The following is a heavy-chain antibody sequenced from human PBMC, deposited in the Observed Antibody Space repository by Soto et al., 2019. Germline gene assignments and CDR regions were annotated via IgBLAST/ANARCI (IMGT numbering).Heavy chain of an antibody. V-gene: IGHV1-3*01. CDR1: GYTFTSYA. CDR2: INAGNGNT. Sequence: QVQLVQSGAEVKKPGASVKVSCKASGYTFTSYAMHWVRQAPGQRLEWMGWINAGNGNTEYSQKFQGRVTITRDTSASTAYLELSSLRSEDTAVYYCAKSATVPAAIAYWGQGTLGTVSS. CDR3: AKSATVPAAIAY. J-gene: IGHJ4*02. D-gene: IGHD2-2*02.